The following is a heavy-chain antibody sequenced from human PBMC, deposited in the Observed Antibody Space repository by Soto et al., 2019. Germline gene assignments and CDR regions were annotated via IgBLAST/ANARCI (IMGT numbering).Heavy chain of an antibody. V-gene: IGHV3-23*01. CDR1: GFSFSTHA. CDR3: AKEGGGGASAFDF. CDR2: FSSNGGST. J-gene: IGHJ4*02. D-gene: IGHD1-26*01. Sequence: QPGGSLRLSCAASGFSFSTHAISWVRQAPGKGLEWVSGFSSNGGSTYYADSVKGRFTISRDNSKNMLYLQMNSLRADDTAVYYCAKEGGGGASAFDFWGQGTLVTVSS.